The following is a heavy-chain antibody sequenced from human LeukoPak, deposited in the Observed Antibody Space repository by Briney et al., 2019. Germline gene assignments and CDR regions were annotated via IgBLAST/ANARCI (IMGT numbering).Heavy chain of an antibody. J-gene: IGHJ4*02. V-gene: IGHV4-34*01. D-gene: IGHD3-22*01. Sequence: SETLSLTCAVYGGSFSGYYWSWIRQPPGKGLEWIGEINHSGSTNYNPSLKSRVTISVDTSENQFSLKLSSVTAADTAVYYCARLYDSSGFPFDYWGQGTLVTVSS. CDR3: ARLYDSSGFPFDY. CDR2: INHSGST. CDR1: GGSFSGYY.